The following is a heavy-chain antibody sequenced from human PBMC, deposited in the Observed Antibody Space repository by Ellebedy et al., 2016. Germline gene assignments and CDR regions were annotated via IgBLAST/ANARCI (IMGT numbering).Heavy chain of an antibody. Sequence: GESLKISXAASGFTLSSYWMSWVRQAPGKGLEWVASIKEDGSDKKFVDSAKGRFAISRDNAENSLYLQMNSLRAEDTAVYYCAGLYGGVTVFDSWGRGTLVTVSS. CDR2: IKEDGSDK. D-gene: IGHD4-23*01. CDR3: AGLYGGVTVFDS. J-gene: IGHJ4*02. V-gene: IGHV3-7*03. CDR1: GFTLSSYW.